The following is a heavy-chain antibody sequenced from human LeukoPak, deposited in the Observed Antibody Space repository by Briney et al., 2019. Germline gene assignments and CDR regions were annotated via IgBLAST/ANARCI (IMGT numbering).Heavy chain of an antibody. CDR2: INSDGSST. Sequence: GGSLRLSCAASGFTFSSYWMHWVRQAPGKGLVWVSRINSDGSSTSYADSVKGRFTISSDTAKNTLYLQMNSLRAEDTAVYYCARDRRYSSSWPFDYWGQGTLVTVSS. J-gene: IGHJ4*02. V-gene: IGHV3-74*01. D-gene: IGHD6-13*01. CDR1: GFTFSSYW. CDR3: ARDRRYSSSWPFDY.